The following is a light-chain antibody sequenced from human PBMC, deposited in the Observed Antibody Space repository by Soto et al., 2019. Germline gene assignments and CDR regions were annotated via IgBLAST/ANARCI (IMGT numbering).Light chain of an antibody. CDR3: MQRLDFPFT. Sequence: IVMTQTPLSLPVAPGEPASISCRSSQSLFDTEDGGTYLDWYLHKPGQSPQLLIYTISYRASGGPDRVSGSGSGTDFTLNISRVEAEDVGTYYCMQRLDFPFTFGQGTKLEIK. CDR2: TIS. V-gene: IGKV2-40*01. CDR1: QSLFDTEDGGTY. J-gene: IGKJ2*01.